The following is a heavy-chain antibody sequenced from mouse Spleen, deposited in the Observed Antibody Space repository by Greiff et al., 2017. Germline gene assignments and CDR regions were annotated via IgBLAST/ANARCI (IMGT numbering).Heavy chain of an antibody. J-gene: IGHJ2*01. D-gene: IGHD1-3*01. V-gene: IGHV5-6-2*01. Sequence: EVKLMESGGGLVKPGGSLKLSCAASGFTFSSYAMSWVRQTPEKRLEWVAAINSNGGSTYYPDTVKDRFTISRDNAKNTLYLQMSSLRSEDTALYYCARHNYSFDYWGQGTTLTVSS. CDR2: INSNGGST. CDR3: ARHNYSFDY. CDR1: GFTFSSYA.